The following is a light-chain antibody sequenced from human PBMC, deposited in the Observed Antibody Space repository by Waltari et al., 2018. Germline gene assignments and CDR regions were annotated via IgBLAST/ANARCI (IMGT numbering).Light chain of an antibody. Sequence: DIVMTQSPDSLAVSLGERATINCKSSQSVLNRSNSKNYLVWYQQKAGQPPCVVIYWASTRESGVPDRFSGSGSGTEFTLTISSLQAEDVAVYYCQQYYSTPITFGQGTRLEIK. CDR2: WAS. V-gene: IGKV4-1*01. CDR3: QQYYSTPIT. J-gene: IGKJ5*01. CDR1: QSVLNRSNSKNY.